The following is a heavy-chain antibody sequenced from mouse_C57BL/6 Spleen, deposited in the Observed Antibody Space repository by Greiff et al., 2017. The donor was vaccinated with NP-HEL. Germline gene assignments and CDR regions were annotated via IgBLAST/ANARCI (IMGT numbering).Heavy chain of an antibody. CDR3: ARLSYYFDD. V-gene: IGHV1-22*01. J-gene: IGHJ2*01. CDR2: INPNNGGT. CDR1: GYTFTDYN. Sequence: EVQLQQSGPELVKPGASVKMSCKASGYTFTDYNMHWVKQSPGQSLEWIGYINPNNGGTTYNQKFKGKATLTVNKSSSTAYMELRSLTSEDSAVYCCARLSYYFDDWGQGTTVTVAS.